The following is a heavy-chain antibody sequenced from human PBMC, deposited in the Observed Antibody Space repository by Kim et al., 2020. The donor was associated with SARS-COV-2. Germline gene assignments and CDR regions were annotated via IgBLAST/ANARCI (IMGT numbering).Heavy chain of an antibody. D-gene: IGHD2-15*01. CDR1: GFTFSTYG. CDR3: GRELDLGVVAAAYLDYG. Sequence: GGSLRLSCAASGFTFSTYGMHWVRQAPGKGLEWVSGIIRDGRSIDYADSAKGRFTTSRNTAKNPLYLQMNSRRAEDTALYYCGRELDLGVVAAAYLDYG. V-gene: IGHV3-9*01. J-gene: IGHJ6*01. CDR2: IIRDGRSI.